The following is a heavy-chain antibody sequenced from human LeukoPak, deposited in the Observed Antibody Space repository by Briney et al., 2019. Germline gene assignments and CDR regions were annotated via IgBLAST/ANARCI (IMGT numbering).Heavy chain of an antibody. CDR1: GGTFSSYA. Sequence: SVKVSCKASGGTFSSYAISWVRQAPGQGLEWMGGIIPIFGTANYAQKFQGRVTITADESTSTAYKELSSLRSEDTAVYYCASPAAGTLTPVFDYWGQGTLVTVSS. CDR3: ASPAAGTLTPVFDY. CDR2: IIPIFGTA. D-gene: IGHD6-13*01. V-gene: IGHV1-69*13. J-gene: IGHJ4*02.